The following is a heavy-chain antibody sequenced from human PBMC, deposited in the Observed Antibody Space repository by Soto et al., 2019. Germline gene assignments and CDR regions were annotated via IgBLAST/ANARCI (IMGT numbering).Heavy chain of an antibody. V-gene: IGHV1-2*02. J-gene: IGHJ4*02. CDR2: IGPESGAT. CDR1: GYTFTGHY. Sequence: GASVKVSCKTSGYTFTGHYFHWVRQAPQQGPEWMGEIGPESGATRYAEKFRGRVTMTMDTSITTVYMELRNLSPDDTAVYYCGRGRSGQIVIFYWGQGTPVTVSS. D-gene: IGHD1-26*01. CDR3: GRGRSGQIVIFY.